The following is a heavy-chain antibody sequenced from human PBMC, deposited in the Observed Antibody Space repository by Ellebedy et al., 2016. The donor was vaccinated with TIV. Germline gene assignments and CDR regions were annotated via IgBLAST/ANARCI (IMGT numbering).Heavy chain of an antibody. V-gene: IGHV3-64D*06. CDR3: VKAWGD. J-gene: IGHJ4*02. D-gene: IGHD3-16*01. Sequence: PAGSLRLSCSASGFTFSSYAMHWVRQAPGKGLEYISAIVSNGDSTYYANPVKGRFTISRDNSKNTCYLQMSSLRPEDTAVYYCVKAWGDWGQGTLVTVSS. CDR1: GFTFSSYA. CDR2: IVSNGDST.